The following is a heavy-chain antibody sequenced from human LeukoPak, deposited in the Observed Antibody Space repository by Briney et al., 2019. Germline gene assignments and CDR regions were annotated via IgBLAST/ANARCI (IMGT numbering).Heavy chain of an antibody. J-gene: IGHJ4*02. Sequence: NPSETLSLTCTVSGGSVSSGTYYWNWIRQPPGKGLEWIGYIYHTGGTNYNPSLKSRATISVDTSKNQFSLKLSSVTAADTAVYYCARYNRGSGWYLDYWGQGTLVTVSS. D-gene: IGHD6-19*01. CDR3: ARYNRGSGWYLDY. CDR2: IYHTGGT. V-gene: IGHV4-61*01. CDR1: GGSVSSGTYY.